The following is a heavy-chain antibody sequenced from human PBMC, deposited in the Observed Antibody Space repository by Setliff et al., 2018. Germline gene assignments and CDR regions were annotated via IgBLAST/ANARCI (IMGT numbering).Heavy chain of an antibody. D-gene: IGHD3-22*01. V-gene: IGHV1-69*05. Sequence: GASVKVSCKASGGTFSSYAISWVRQAPGQGLEWMGGIIPIFGTANYAQKFQGRVTMTSDTSTNTVYMDLSSLTSEDTAVYFCARRVSYDSSGYPLGYWGQGTLVTVSS. CDR3: ARRVSYDSSGYPLGY. CDR2: IIPIFGTA. CDR1: GGTFSSYA. J-gene: IGHJ4*02.